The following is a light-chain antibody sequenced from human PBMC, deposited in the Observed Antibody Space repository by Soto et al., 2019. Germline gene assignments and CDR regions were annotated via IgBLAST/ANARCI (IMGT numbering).Light chain of an antibody. CDR1: QRFRTW. V-gene: IGKV1-5*01. J-gene: IGKJ1*01. Sequence: DIQMTQSPSTLSASVGDRVTITCRASQRFRTWLAWYQQKPGKAPKLLIYDASYLESGVPSRFSGSGSGTEFTLTINGLLSDDYATYYCQQYNSYPWTFGQGTTVEIK. CDR3: QQYNSYPWT. CDR2: DAS.